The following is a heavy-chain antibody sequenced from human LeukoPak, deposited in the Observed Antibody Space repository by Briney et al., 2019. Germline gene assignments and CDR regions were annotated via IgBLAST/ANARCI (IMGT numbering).Heavy chain of an antibody. CDR2: IKQDGSEK. Sequence: PGGSLRLSCAASGFTFSSYWMSWVRQAPGKGLEWVANIKQDGSEKYYVDSVKGRFTISRDNAKNSLYLQMNSLRAEDTAVYYCARGGGVVVVAATPTDFDYWGQGTLVTVSS. V-gene: IGHV3-7*01. D-gene: IGHD2-15*01. CDR3: ARGGGVVVVAATPTDFDY. J-gene: IGHJ4*02. CDR1: GFTFSSYW.